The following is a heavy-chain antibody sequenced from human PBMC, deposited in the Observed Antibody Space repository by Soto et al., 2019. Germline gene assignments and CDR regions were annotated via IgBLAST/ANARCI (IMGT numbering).Heavy chain of an antibody. V-gene: IGHV4-4*07. CDR1: GGSISSYY. D-gene: IGHD3-10*01. CDR2: IYTSGST. J-gene: IGHJ4*02. Sequence: QVQLQESGPGLVKPSETLSLTCTVSGGSISSYYWSWIRQPAGQGLEWIGRIYTSGSTNYNPSLKRRVTMSVDTTKTQFSLKLSSVTAADTAVYYCARDYYGSDSSPGYFDYWGQGTLVTVSS. CDR3: ARDYYGSDSSPGYFDY.